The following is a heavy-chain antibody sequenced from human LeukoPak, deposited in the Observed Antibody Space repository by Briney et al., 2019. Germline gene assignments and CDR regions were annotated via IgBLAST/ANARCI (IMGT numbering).Heavy chain of an antibody. CDR3: ARGPYGSGSYY. D-gene: IGHD3-10*01. CDR1: GGSISSGDYY. J-gene: IGHJ4*02. CDR2: IYYSGTT. Sequence: PSETLSLTCTVSGGSISSGDYYWSRIRQPPGKGLEWIGYIYYSGTTYYNPSLKSRVTISVDTSKNQFSLKLTSVTAADTAVYYCARGPYGSGSYYWGQGNLVTVSS. V-gene: IGHV4-30-4*01.